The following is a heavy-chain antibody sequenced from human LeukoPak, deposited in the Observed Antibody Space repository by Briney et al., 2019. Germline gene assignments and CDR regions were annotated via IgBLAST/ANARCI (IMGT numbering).Heavy chain of an antibody. CDR2: IIPIFGTA. V-gene: IGHV1-69*05. J-gene: IGHJ4*02. CDR3: ARDFDY. CDR1: VGTFSSYA. Sequence: ASVKVSCKASVGTFSSYAISWVRQAPGQGLEWMGGIIPIFGTANYAQKFQGRVTMTTDTSTSTAYMELRSLRSDDTAVYYCARDFDYWGQGTLVTASS.